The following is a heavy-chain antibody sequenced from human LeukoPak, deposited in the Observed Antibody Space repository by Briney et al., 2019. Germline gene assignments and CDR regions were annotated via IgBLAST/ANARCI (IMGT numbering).Heavy chain of an antibody. CDR3: ATLGSGWYYFDY. CDR1: GYTLTELS. Sequence: GASVKVSCKVSGYTLTELSMHWVRQAPGKGLEWMGGFYPEDGETIYAQKFQGRVTMTEDTSTDTAYMELSSLRSEDTAVYYCATLGSGWYYFDYWGQGTLVTVSS. CDR2: FYPEDGET. V-gene: IGHV1-24*01. J-gene: IGHJ4*02. D-gene: IGHD6-19*01.